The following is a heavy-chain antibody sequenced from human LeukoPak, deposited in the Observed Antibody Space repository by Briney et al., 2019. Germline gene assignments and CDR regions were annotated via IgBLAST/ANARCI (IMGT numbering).Heavy chain of an antibody. CDR2: ISYDGSNK. J-gene: IGHJ4*02. CDR3: ARESRMAFLDY. CDR1: GFTFSSYS. Sequence: PAGSLRLSCAASGFTFSSYSMHWVRQAPGKGLEWVAVISYDGSNKYYADSVKGRFTISRDNSKNTLYLQMNSLRAEDTAVYYCARESRMAFLDYWGQGTLVTVSS. D-gene: IGHD5-24*01. V-gene: IGHV3-30*01.